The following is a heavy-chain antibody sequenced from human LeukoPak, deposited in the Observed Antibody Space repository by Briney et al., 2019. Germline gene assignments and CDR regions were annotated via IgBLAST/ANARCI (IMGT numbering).Heavy chain of an antibody. D-gene: IGHD3-3*01. CDR1: GYTFTSYG. J-gene: IGHJ6*02. CDR2: ISAYNGNT. V-gene: IGHV1-18*01. Sequence: ASVKVSCKASGYTFTSYGISWVRQAPGQGLEWMGWISAYNGNTNCAQKLQGRVTMTTDTSTSTAYMELRSLRSDDTAVYYCARAEPVTIFGSYYYYGMDVWGQGTTVTVSS. CDR3: ARAEPVTIFGSYYYYGMDV.